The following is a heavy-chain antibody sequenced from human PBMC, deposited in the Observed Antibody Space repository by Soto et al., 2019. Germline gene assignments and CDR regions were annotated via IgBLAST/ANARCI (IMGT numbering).Heavy chain of an antibody. D-gene: IGHD2-15*01. CDR2: INPDNGNT. CDR1: GYTFTRYT. Sequence: ASVKVSCKASGYTFTRYTMNWVRQAPGQRLEWMGWINPDNGNTKSSQKFQDRVIITRDTSASTAYMDLSSLRSEDTPVYYCARGIANGQHDRWGKGTLVTVPS. J-gene: IGHJ5*02. CDR3: ARGIANGQHDR. V-gene: IGHV1-3*01.